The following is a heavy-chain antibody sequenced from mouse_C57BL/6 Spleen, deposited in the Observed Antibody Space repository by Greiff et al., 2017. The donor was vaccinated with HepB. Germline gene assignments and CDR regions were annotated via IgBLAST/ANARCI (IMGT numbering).Heavy chain of an antibody. J-gene: IGHJ2*01. CDR1: GFTFSSYT. D-gene: IGHD2-3*01. CDR3: ARHDDGYYFDY. CDR2: ISGGGGNT. Sequence: EVNVVESGGGLVKPGGSLKLSCAASGFTFSSYTMSWVRQTPEKRLEWVATISGGGGNTYYPDSVKGRFTISRDNAKNTLYLQMSSLRSEDTALYYCARHDDGYYFDYWGQGTTLTVSS. V-gene: IGHV5-9*01.